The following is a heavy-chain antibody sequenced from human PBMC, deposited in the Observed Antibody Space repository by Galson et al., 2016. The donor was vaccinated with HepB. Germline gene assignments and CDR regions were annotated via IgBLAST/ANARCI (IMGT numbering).Heavy chain of an antibody. CDR3: AKHRAYSSGPQDY. CDR1: GFTFRSYA. J-gene: IGHJ4*02. V-gene: IGHV3-23*01. CDR2: INHNGYNT. Sequence: SLRLSCAASGFTFRSYAMNWVRQSPGKGLEWVSSINHNGYNTYYTDSVKGRFTISRDNSKNTLSLQMNSLRAEDTALYYCAKHRAYSSGPQDYWGQGTLVTVSS. D-gene: IGHD6-19*01.